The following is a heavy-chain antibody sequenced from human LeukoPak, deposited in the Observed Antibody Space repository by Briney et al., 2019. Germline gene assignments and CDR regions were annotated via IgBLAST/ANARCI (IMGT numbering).Heavy chain of an antibody. Sequence: SETLSLTCAVSGYSISSGYYWGWIQQPPGKGPEWIGSIYHSGSTYYNPSLKSRVTISVDTSKNQFSLKLSSVTAADTAVYYCASLLLWFGEGGFDYWGQGTLVTVSS. CDR3: ASLLLWFGEGGFDY. V-gene: IGHV4-38-2*01. CDR2: IYHSGST. J-gene: IGHJ4*02. D-gene: IGHD3-10*01. CDR1: GYSISSGYY.